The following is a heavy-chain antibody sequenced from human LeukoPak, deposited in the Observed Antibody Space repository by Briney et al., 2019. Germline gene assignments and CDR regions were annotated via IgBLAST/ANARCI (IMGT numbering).Heavy chain of an antibody. J-gene: IGHJ4*02. V-gene: IGHV4-59*01. CDR2: IHYSGST. Sequence: SETLSLTCSVSGGSIKTYYWAWIRQPPGKGLEWIGYIHYSGSTDSNPSLMGRVTISLDTSKSQFSLELRSVTAADTAVYYCVRDQSEFDSWGQGTVVTVSS. CDR1: GGSIKTYY. CDR3: VRDQSEFDS.